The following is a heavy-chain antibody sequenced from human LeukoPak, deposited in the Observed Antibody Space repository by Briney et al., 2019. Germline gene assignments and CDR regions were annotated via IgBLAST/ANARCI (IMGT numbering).Heavy chain of an antibody. J-gene: IGHJ4*02. CDR2: IIPIFGTA. CDR1: GGTFSSYA. CDR3: ASLKQFHHHSGFGY. D-gene: IGHD6-19*01. Sequence: GASVKVSCKASGGTFSSYAISWVRQAPGQGLEWMGRIIPIFGTANYAQKFQGRVTITADKSTSTAYMELSSLRSEDTAVYYCASLKQFHHHSGFGYWGQGTLVTVSS. V-gene: IGHV1-69*06.